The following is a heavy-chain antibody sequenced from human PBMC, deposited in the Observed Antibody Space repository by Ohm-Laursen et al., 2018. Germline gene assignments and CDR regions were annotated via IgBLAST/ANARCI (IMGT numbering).Heavy chain of an antibody. CDR2: IYTSGST. CDR1: GGSISSYY. D-gene: IGHD4-17*01. Sequence: SETLSLTCTVSGGSISSYYWSWIRQPAGKGLEWIGRIYTSGSTNYNPSLKSRVTISVDTSKNQFSLKLSSVTAADTVVYYCARGTAYGDYVDYWGQGTLVTVSS. CDR3: ARGTAYGDYVDY. J-gene: IGHJ4*02. V-gene: IGHV4-4*07.